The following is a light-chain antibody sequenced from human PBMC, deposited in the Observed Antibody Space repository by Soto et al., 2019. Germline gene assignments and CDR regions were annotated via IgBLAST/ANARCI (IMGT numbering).Light chain of an antibody. CDR1: STDFVSYNR. V-gene: IGLV2-18*01. J-gene: IGLJ1*01. CDR2: EAS. Sequence: SSPRQHASVPGSPAQSGTISCTGTSTDFVSYNRVSWYQQPPGTAPKLIIYEASNRPSGVPGRFSGSKYGHTASLTISGLQAADEADYYWSLYTSDNTYVFGTGTKVTV. CDR3: SLYTSDNTYV.